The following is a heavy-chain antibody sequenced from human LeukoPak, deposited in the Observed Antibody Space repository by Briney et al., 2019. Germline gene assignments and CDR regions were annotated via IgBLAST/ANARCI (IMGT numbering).Heavy chain of an antibody. V-gene: IGHV3-23*01. CDR2: ISGSGGST. CDR1: GFTFSSYA. D-gene: IGHD3-10*01. J-gene: IGHJ4*02. CDR3: ARDSSMLRGPLVIYYFDF. Sequence: GGSLRLSCAASGFTFSSYAMSWVRQAPGKGLEWVSAISGSGGSTYYADSVKGRFTISRDTSKNTLYLQMNSLRVEDTAIYYCARDSSMLRGPLVIYYFDFWGQGTLVTVSS.